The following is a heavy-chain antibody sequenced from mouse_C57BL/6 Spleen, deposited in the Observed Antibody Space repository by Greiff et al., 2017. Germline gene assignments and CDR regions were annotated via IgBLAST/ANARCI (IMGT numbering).Heavy chain of an antibody. V-gene: IGHV1-82*01. CDR2: IYPGDGDT. D-gene: IGHD2-2*01. Sequence: VQLQESGPELVKPGASVKISCKASGYAFSSSWMNWVKQRPGKGLEWIGRIYPGDGDTNYNGKFKGKATLTADKSASQAYMQLSSLTSEDTAVSFCAYGYGISYAVDYWGQGTSVTVSS. J-gene: IGHJ4*01. CDR3: AYGYGISYAVDY. CDR1: GYAFSSSW.